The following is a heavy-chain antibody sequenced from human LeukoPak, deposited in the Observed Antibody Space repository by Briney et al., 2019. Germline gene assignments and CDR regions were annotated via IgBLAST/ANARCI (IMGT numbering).Heavy chain of an antibody. CDR1: GYTFTSYG. CDR3: ARMWELETFDY. V-gene: IGHV1-18*01. CDR2: ISAYNGNT. D-gene: IGHD1-26*01. Sequence: ASVKVSCKASGYTFTSYGISWVRQAPGQGLEWMGWISAYNGNTNYAQKFQGRVTITTDESTSTAYMELSSLRSEDTAVYYCARMWELETFDYWGQGTLVTVSS. J-gene: IGHJ4*02.